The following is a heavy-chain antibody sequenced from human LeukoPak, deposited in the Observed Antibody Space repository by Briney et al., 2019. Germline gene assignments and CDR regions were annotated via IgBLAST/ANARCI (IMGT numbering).Heavy chain of an antibody. CDR1: GGSISSGGYY. D-gene: IGHD3/OR15-3a*01. J-gene: IGHJ6*02. CDR3: ARDRLPGLDYYYYGMDV. CDR2: IYYSGST. V-gene: IGHV4-31*03. Sequence: SETLSLTCTVSGGSISSGGYYWSWIRQHPGKGLEWIGYIYYSGSTYYNPSLKSRVTISVDTSKSQFSLKLSSVTAADTAVYYCARDRLPGLDYYYYGMDVWGQGTTVTVSS.